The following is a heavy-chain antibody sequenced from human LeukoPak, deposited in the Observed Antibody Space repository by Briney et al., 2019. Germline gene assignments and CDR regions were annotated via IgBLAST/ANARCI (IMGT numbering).Heavy chain of an antibody. J-gene: IGHJ4*02. V-gene: IGHV4-4*02. CDR2: IYHSGSF. Sequence: GSLRLSCAASGFSFSNYEMNWVRQAPGKGLEWIGEIYHSGSFNYNPSLKSRVTIPVDKSKNQFSLKLTSVTAADTAVYYCAREVVLLWFGEPGGYFDYWGQGTLVTVSS. D-gene: IGHD3-10*01. CDR1: GFSFSNYE. CDR3: AREVVLLWFGEPGGYFDY.